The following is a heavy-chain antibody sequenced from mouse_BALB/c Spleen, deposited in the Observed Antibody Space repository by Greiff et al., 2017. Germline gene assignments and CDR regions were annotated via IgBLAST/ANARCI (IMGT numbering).Heavy chain of an antibody. CDR3: ARAYYDYDEGFDY. V-gene: IGHV5-17*02. CDR2: ISSGSSTI. CDR1: GFTFSSFG. Sequence: EVMLVESGGGLVQPGGSRKLSCAASGFTFSSFGMHWVRQAPEKGLEWVAYISSGSSTIYYADTVKGRFTISRDNPKNTLFLQMTSLRSEDTAMYYCARAYYDYDEGFDYWGQGTTLTVSS. D-gene: IGHD2-4*01. J-gene: IGHJ2*01.